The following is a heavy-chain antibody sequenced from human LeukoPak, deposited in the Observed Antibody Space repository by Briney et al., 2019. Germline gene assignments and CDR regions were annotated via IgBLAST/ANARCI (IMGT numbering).Heavy chain of an antibody. D-gene: IGHD1-26*01. Sequence: PGGSLRLSCVASGFTFSGYAMTWVRQAPGKGLEWVSTISVSGGNTYYADSVKGRSTISRDNSKNTLYLQMNTLRAEDTAVYYCAKSSGGYPYYFDYWGQGTLVTVSS. CDR3: AKSSGGYPYYFDY. CDR1: GFTFSGYA. J-gene: IGHJ4*02. V-gene: IGHV3-23*01. CDR2: ISVSGGNT.